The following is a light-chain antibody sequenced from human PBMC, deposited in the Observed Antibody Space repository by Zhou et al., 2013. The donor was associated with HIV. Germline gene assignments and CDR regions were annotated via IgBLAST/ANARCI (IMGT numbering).Light chain of an antibody. V-gene: IGKV2-28*01. CDR1: QSLLHSNGYNY. Sequence: DIVMTQSPLSLPVIPGEPASISCRSSQSLLHSNGYNYLDWYLQKPGQSPQLLIYLGSNRASGVPDRFSGSGSGTDFSLKISSVEAEDVGIYYCQQGLQIPPTFGGGTKVEIK. J-gene: IGKJ4*01. CDR2: LGS. CDR3: QQGLQIPPT.